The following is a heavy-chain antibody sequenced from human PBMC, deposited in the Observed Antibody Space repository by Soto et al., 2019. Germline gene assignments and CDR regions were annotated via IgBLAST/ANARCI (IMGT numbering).Heavy chain of an antibody. V-gene: IGHV1-69*05. Sequence: GASVKVSCKASGGTFSSYAISWVRQAPGQGLEWMGGIIPIFGTANYAQKFQGRFTTSRDNTKNSMYLQMNSLRVEDTAMYHCMTDHGGWWGPGTLVTVSS. J-gene: IGHJ4*02. CDR2: IIPIFGTA. CDR3: MTDHGGW. CDR1: GGTFSSYA. D-gene: IGHD6-19*01.